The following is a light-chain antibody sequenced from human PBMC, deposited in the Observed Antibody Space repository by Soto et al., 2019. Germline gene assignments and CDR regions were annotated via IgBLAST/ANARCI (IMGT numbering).Light chain of an antibody. CDR3: QQYIDYPIT. Sequence: DLQMTQSPSALSASVGDRVTITCRASQSVTGWLAWFQQKPGKAPKLLIYDASSLQSGVPSRFSGSGSGTEFTLTISSLQPDDFATYYCQQYIDYPITFGQGTRLEIK. CDR1: QSVTGW. CDR2: DAS. V-gene: IGKV1-5*01. J-gene: IGKJ5*01.